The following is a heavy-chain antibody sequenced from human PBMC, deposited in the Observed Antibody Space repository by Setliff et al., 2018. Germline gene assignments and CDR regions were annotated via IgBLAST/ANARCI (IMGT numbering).Heavy chain of an antibody. CDR2: TIPIFGTT. CDR3: ARERGDIVTTTSYYYYLDV. V-gene: IGHV1-69*05. J-gene: IGHJ6*03. CDR1: GGTFSSYG. D-gene: IGHD5-12*01. Sequence: SVKVSCKASGGTFSSYGISWVRQAPGQGLEWMGGTIPIFGTTNYAQRFQGRVTIITDESTSTAYMELSSLRSEDTAVYYCARERGDIVTTTSYYYYLDVWGKGTTVTVSS.